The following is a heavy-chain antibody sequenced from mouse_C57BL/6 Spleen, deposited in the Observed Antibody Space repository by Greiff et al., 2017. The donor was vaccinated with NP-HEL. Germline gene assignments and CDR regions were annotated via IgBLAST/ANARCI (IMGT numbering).Heavy chain of an antibody. V-gene: IGHV1-82*01. CDR1: GYAFSSSW. CDR2: IYPGDGDT. D-gene: IGHD2-5*01. J-gene: IGHJ2*01. Sequence: QVQLQQSGPELVKPGASVKISCKASGYAFSSSWMNWVKQRPGKGLEWIGRIYPGDGDTNYNGKFKGKATLTADKSSSTAYMQLSSLTSEDSAVSFCARGGPYYSNVLDYWGKGTTLTVSS. CDR3: ARGGPYYSNVLDY.